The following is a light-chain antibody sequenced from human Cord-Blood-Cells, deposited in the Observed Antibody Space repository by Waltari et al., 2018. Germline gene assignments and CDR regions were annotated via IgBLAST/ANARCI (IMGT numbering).Light chain of an antibody. J-gene: IGLJ2*01. CDR3: AAWDDSLSGVV. Sequence: QSVLTQPPSASGTPGQRVTISCSGSSSNIGSNYVYWYQQLPGTARKRLIYGNNQRPSGVPDRFSGSKSGTSASLAISGLRSEDEAYYYCAAWDDSLSGVVFGGGTKLTVL. CDR2: GNN. CDR1: SSNIGSNY. V-gene: IGLV1-47*01.